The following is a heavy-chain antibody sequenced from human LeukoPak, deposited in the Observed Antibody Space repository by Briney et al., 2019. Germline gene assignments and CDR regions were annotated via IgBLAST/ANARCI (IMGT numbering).Heavy chain of an antibody. CDR2: VYYSGSS. Sequence: SETLSLTCTVSGSSVSSDEYYWSWVRQYPGKGLEWIGYVYYSGSSYYIPPLESRVTMSVEVSKNQFSLELRSVTAADTAVYYCARVKVLRFLEWFLDFWGQGALVTVSS. CDR1: GSSVSSDEYY. J-gene: IGHJ4*02. D-gene: IGHD3-3*01. V-gene: IGHV4-31*03. CDR3: ARVKVLRFLEWFLDF.